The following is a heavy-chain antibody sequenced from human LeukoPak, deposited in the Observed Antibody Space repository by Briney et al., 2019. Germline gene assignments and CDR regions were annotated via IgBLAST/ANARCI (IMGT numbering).Heavy chain of an antibody. CDR2: IGPNGAST. CDR1: GFIFSNHF. J-gene: IGHJ4*02. CDR3: VKDLTGTWSFDY. V-gene: IGHV3-64D*06. D-gene: IGHD3-9*01. Sequence: GGSLRLSCSTSGFIFSNHFMHWVRQAPGKGLEYVSSIGPNGASTLYADSVKDRFTISRDNSRNALYIQLTSLRLEDTALYYCVKDLTGTWSFDYWGQGTLVTVSS.